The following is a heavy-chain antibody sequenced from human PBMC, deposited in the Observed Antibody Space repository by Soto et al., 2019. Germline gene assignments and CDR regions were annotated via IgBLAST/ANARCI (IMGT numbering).Heavy chain of an antibody. D-gene: IGHD2-8*01. CDR2: INHSGST. CDR1: GGSFSGYY. Sequence: QVQLQQWGAGLLKPSETLSLTCAVYGGSFSGYYWSWIRQPPGKGLEWIGEINHSGSTNYNPSVKSRATIAVDTAQKQFSLKLSSVTAADTAVYYCERGGPANIVRMVYANLDYWGQGTLVTVSS. V-gene: IGHV4-34*01. CDR3: ERGGPANIVRMVYANLDY. J-gene: IGHJ4*02.